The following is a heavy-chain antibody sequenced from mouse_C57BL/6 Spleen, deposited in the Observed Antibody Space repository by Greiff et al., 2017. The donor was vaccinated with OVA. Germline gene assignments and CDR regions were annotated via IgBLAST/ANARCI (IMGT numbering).Heavy chain of an antibody. J-gene: IGHJ4*01. D-gene: IGHD2-14*01. CDR1: GFSFNTYA. CDR3: VRHIGNYVMDY. CDR2: IRSKSNNYAT. Sequence: EVQLVESGGGLVQPKGSLKLSCAASGFSFNTYAMNWVRQAPGKGLEWVARIRSKSNNYATYYADAVKDRFTISRDDSESMLYLQMNNLKTEDTAIYYCVRHIGNYVMDYWGQGTSVTVSS. V-gene: IGHV10-1*01.